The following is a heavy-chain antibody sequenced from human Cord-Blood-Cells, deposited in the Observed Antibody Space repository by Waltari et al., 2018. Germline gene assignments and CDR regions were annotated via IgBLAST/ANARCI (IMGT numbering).Heavy chain of an antibody. J-gene: IGHJ4*02. V-gene: IGHV1-69*10. CDR1: GGTFSSYA. Sequence: QVQLVQSGAEVKKPGSSVKVSCKASGGTFSSYAISWVRQAPGQGREWMGGIIPSLGIANCAQKFQVRVASTADKSTSKAYMGLGSRRSEDTAVYYCASDIAAAGTRGDYWGQGTLVTVSS. CDR3: ASDIAAAGTRGDY. CDR2: IIPSLGIA. D-gene: IGHD6-13*01.